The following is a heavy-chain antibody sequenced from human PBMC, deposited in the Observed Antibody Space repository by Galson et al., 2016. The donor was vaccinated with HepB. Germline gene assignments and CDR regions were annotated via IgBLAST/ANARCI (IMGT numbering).Heavy chain of an antibody. D-gene: IGHD5-12*01. V-gene: IGHV5-51*01. Sequence: QSGAEVKKPGESLKISCKGSGYTFTKYWIGWVRQRPGRGLEWMGIIYPGDSDTKYSPSFQGQVTISADESISTAYLQLSSLKASDTAIYYCARHKGYDDSSAETYFYNAMDVWGQGTTVTVSS. J-gene: IGHJ6*02. CDR2: IYPGDSDT. CDR3: ARHKGYDDSSAETYFYNAMDV. CDR1: GYTFTKYW.